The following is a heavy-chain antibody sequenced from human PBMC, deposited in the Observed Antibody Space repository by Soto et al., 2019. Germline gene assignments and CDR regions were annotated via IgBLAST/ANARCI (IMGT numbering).Heavy chain of an antibody. CDR2: ISSSGSTI. J-gene: IGHJ6*02. V-gene: IGHV3-11*01. CDR1: GFTFSDYY. D-gene: IGHD6-13*01. Sequence: GGSLRLSCAASGFTFSDYYMSWIRQAPGKGLEWVSYISSSGSTIYYADSVKGRFTISSDNAKNSLYLQMNSLRAEDTAVYYCAGERVKSSSRWPYYYYYGMDVWGQGTTVTVSS. CDR3: AGERVKSSSRWPYYYYYGMDV.